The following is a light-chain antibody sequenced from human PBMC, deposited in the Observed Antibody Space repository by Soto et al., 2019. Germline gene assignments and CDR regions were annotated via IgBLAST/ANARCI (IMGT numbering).Light chain of an antibody. Sequence: QSALTQPASVSGSPGQSITISCTGTSSDVGGYNYVSWYQQHPGKAPKLMIYEVSNRPSGVSNRFSCSKSGNTASLTISGLQAEDEADYYCSSYTSSSTLLYVFGTGTKVTVL. V-gene: IGLV2-14*01. CDR3: SSYTSSSTLLYV. J-gene: IGLJ1*01. CDR2: EVS. CDR1: SSDVGGYNY.